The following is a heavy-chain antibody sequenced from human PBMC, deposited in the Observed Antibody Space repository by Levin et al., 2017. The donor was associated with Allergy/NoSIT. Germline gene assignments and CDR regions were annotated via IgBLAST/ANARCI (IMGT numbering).Heavy chain of an antibody. CDR2: ISYDGSNK. CDR1: GFTFSSYG. Sequence: GGSLRLSCAASGFTFSSYGMHWVRQAPGKGLEWVAVISYDGSNKYYADSVKGRFTISRDNSKNTLYLQMNSLRAEDTAGYYCAKDTTALTGPYYYYYYYMDGWGKGTTVTVSS. D-gene: IGHD3-9*01. CDR3: AKDTTALTGPYYYYYYYMDG. J-gene: IGHJ6*03. V-gene: IGHV3-30*18.